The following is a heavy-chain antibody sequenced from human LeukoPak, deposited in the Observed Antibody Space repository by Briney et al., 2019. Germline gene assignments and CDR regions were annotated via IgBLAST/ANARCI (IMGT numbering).Heavy chain of an antibody. J-gene: IGHJ4*02. CDR3: ARVSGSGWPYYFDY. V-gene: IGHV1-8*01. CDR1: GYTFTSYD. Sequence: ASVKVSCKASGYTFTSYDINWVRQATGQGLEWMGWMNPNSGNTGYAQKFQGRVTMTRNTSISTAYVELSSLRSEDTAVYYCARVSGSGWPYYFDYWGQGTLVTVSS. CDR2: MNPNSGNT. D-gene: IGHD6-19*01.